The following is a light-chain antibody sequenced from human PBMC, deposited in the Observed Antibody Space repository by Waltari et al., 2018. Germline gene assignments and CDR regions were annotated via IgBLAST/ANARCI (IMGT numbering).Light chain of an antibody. V-gene: IGLV1-47*01. J-gene: IGLJ2*01. Sequence: QSVLTQPPSASGTPGQKVTMSCSGGRSDIGNHYVYWYQQLPGTTPKLLMYRNTPRPSGVPDRISASKSGTSASLAISGLRSEDEAIYYCASWDDRLGGVLFGGGTKLTVL. CDR3: ASWDDRLGGVL. CDR2: RNT. CDR1: RSDIGNHY.